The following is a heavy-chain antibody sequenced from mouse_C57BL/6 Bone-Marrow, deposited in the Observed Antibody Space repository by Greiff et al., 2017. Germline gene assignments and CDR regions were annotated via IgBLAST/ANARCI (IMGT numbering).Heavy chain of an antibody. CDR3: TTYSAMDY. CDR2: IDPENGDT. J-gene: IGHJ4*01. Sequence: EVKLQQSGAELVRPGASVTLSCTASGFNIKDDYMHWVKQRPEQGLEWIGWIDPENGDTEYASKFQGKATITADTSSNTAYLQLSSLTSEDTAVYYCTTYSAMDYWGQGTSGTVSS. CDR1: GFNIKDDY. V-gene: IGHV14-4*01.